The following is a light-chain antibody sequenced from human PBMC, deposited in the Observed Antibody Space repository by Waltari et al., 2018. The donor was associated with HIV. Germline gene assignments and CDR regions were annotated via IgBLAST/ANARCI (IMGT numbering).Light chain of an antibody. V-gene: IGKV1-33*01. CDR3: QHYDNLSRIT. CDR1: QDIRNY. J-gene: IGKJ3*01. Sequence: DIQMTQSPSSLSASVGDRVTITYQASQDIRNYLNWYQQKPGKAPKVLIYDVSNLETGVPSRFSGSGSVTDFTFTISSLQPEDIGTYYCQHYDNLSRITFGPGTKVAIK. CDR2: DVS.